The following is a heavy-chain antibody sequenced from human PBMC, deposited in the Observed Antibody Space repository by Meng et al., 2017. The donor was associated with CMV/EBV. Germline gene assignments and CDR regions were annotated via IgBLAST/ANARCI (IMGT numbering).Heavy chain of an antibody. Sequence: GESLKISCAASGFTFSSYAMHWVRQAPGKGLKWVAVISYDGSNKYYADSVKGRFTISRDNSKNTLYLQMNSLRAEDTAVYYCARDYPPFTMVRGVTLSDGMDVWGQGTTVTVSS. CDR3: ARDYPPFTMVRGVTLSDGMDV. D-gene: IGHD3-10*01. CDR1: GFTFSSYA. J-gene: IGHJ6*02. V-gene: IGHV3-30*04. CDR2: ISYDGSNK.